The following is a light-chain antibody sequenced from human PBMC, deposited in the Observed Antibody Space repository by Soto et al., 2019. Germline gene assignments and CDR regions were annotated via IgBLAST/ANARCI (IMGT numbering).Light chain of an antibody. CDR3: QQYKDWPTT. V-gene: IGKV3-15*01. CDR2: GAS. CDR1: HYISTT. J-gene: IGKJ1*01. Sequence: DIVLTQSPATLSVSPGQRASLTCRASHYISTTVAWYHQKPGQAPRLVVYGASTRATGVPARFTGSGAGTDFTLSITSLQSEDFGVYFCQQYKDWPTTFGQGTKVDIK.